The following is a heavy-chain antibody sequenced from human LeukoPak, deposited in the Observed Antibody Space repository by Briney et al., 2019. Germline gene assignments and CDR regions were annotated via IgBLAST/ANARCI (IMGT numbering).Heavy chain of an antibody. CDR2: ISSSSFI. V-gene: IGHV3-21*01. D-gene: IGHD4-23*01. CDR3: AKPHYGGTSFSKWYFDL. CDR1: GFTFSTYN. Sequence: GGSLRLSCAASGFTFSTYNMNWVRQAPGKGLEWVSFISSSSFIYYADSVKGRFTISRDNAKNSLYLQMNSLTAEDTAVYYCAKPHYGGTSFSKWYFDLWGRGTLVTVSS. J-gene: IGHJ2*01.